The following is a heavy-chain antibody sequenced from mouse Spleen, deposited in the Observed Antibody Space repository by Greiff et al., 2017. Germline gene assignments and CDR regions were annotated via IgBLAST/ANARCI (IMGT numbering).Heavy chain of an antibody. CDR2: IWGGGST. CDR1: GFSLTSYG. D-gene: IGHD3-2*02. CDR3: ARNGAQGVDY. Sequence: QVQLQQSGPGLVQPSQSLSITCTVSGFSLTSYGVHWVRQSPGKGLEWLGVIWGGGSTDYNAAFISSLSISKDNSKSQVFFKMNSRQADDTAIYYWARNGAQGVDYWGQGTTLTVSS. V-gene: IGHV2-2*01. J-gene: IGHJ2*01.